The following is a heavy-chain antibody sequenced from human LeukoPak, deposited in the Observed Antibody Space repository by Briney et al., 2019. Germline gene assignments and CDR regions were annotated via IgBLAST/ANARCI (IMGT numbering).Heavy chain of an antibody. CDR2: IYNSGST. V-gene: IGHV4-61*05. D-gene: IGHD3-9*01. CDR3: ARGTILIDY. CDR1: GGSISSSSYY. Sequence: PSETLSLTCTVSGGSISSSSYYWGWIRQPPGKGLEWIGYIYNSGSTNYNPSLKSRVTISVDTSKNQFSLKLSSVTAADTAVYYCARGTILIDYWGQGTLVTVSS. J-gene: IGHJ4*02.